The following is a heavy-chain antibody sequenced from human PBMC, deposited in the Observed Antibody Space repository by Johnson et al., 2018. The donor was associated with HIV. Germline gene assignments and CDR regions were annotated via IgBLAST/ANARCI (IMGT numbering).Heavy chain of an antibody. V-gene: IGHV3-25*03. D-gene: IGHD5-24*01. CDR3: ARNIEMATVGAFDI. Sequence: VQLVESGGGVVQPGRSLRLSCAASQFTFSGYYMNCVRQAPGNALELVGQVNPNGGGTYLIDSGKDRFNTSRDNAKNILHLQMNSLRAEDTAVYWCARNIEMATVGAFDIWGPGTKVSVSS. CDR2: VNPNGGGT. CDR1: QFTFSGYY. J-gene: IGHJ3*02.